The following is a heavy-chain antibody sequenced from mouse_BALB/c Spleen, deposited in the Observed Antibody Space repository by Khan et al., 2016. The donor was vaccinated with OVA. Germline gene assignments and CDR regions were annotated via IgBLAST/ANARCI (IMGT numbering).Heavy chain of an antibody. D-gene: IGHD1-2*01. CDR3: ARVPTFITTALDY. CDR1: GFTFSSNT. CDR2: ITNGGGST. J-gene: IGHJ4*01. V-gene: IGHV5-12-2*01. Sequence: EVELVESGGGLVQPGGSLKLSCAASGFTFSSNTMSWVRQTPEKRLEWVAYITNGGGSTYYPDTVKGRFTISRYNAKNTLYLQMSSLKSEDTAMYYCARVPTFITTALDYWGQGTSVTVSS.